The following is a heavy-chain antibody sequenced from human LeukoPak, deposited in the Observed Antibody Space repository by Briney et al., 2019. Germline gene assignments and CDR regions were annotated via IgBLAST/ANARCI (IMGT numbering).Heavy chain of an antibody. CDR2: MFYSGIT. V-gene: IGHV4-59*01. CDR1: GGSFSGYY. D-gene: IGHD4-17*01. J-gene: IGHJ4*02. Sequence: SETLSLTCAVYGGSFSGYYRSWIRQPPGKGLEWIGYMFYSGITNYNPSLKSRVTISVDTSKNQFSLKLSSVTAADTAVYYCARERAVTTYYYFDYWGQGTLVTVSS. CDR3: ARERAVTTYYYFDY.